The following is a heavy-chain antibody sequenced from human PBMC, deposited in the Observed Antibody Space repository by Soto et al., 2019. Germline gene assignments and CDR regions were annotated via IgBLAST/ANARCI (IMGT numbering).Heavy chain of an antibody. CDR2: ISGNGGSK. CDR3: AKGSTYYYYNMEA. V-gene: IGHV3-23*01. Sequence: GGSLRLSCTTSGLTFSSFSMTWVRQAPGKGLEWVSSISGNGGSKYYAESVKGRFTIPRDNSENKLSLQMNTLTAEDTAIYYCAKGSTYYYYNMEAWGKGTTVTVSS. D-gene: IGHD3-10*01. J-gene: IGHJ6*03. CDR1: GLTFSSFS.